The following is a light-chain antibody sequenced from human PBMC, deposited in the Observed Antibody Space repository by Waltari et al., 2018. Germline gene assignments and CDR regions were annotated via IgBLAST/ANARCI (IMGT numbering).Light chain of an antibody. Sequence: EIVITQSPATRSVSPGERDTLSCRASQSVSSNLAWYQQKPGQTPRLLIYEASTRPTGIPARFSGSGSGTEFTLSISSLQSEDFAVYYCQQYNTWPPITFGQGTRLEIK. J-gene: IGKJ5*01. CDR1: QSVSSN. CDR2: EAS. V-gene: IGKV3-15*01. CDR3: QQYNTWPPIT.